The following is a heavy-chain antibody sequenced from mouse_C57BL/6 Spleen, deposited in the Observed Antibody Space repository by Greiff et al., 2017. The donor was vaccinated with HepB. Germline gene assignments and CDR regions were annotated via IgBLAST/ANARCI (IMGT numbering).Heavy chain of an antibody. V-gene: IGHV5-12*01. CDR3: ARQLGYGSSAWYFDV. Sequence: EVKLEESGGGLVQPGGSLKLSCAASGFTFSDYYMYWVRQTPEKRLEWVAYISNGGGSTYYPDTVKGRFTISRDNAKNTLYLQMSRLKSEDTAMYYCARQLGYGSSAWYFDVWGTGTTVTVSS. D-gene: IGHD1-1*01. CDR1: GFTFSDYY. CDR2: ISNGGGST. J-gene: IGHJ1*03.